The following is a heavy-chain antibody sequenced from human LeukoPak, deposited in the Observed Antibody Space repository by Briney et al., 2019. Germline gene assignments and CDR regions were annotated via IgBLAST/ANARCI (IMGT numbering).Heavy chain of an antibody. CDR3: ARDQLKQQGYGMDV. D-gene: IGHD6-13*01. CDR1: GGSISSGSYY. V-gene: IGHV4-61*02. J-gene: IGHJ6*02. CDR2: IYTSGGT. Sequence: SGTLSLTCTVSGGSISSGSYYWSWIRQPAGKGLEWIGRIYTSGGTNYNPSLKSRVTISVDTSKNQFSLKLSSVTAADTAVYYCARDQLKQQGYGMDVWGQGTTVTVSS.